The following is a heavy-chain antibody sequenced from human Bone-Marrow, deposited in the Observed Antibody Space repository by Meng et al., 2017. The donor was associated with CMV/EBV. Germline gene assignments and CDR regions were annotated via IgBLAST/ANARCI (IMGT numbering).Heavy chain of an antibody. J-gene: IGHJ4*02. V-gene: IGHV4-59*08. Sequence: SETLSLTCTVSGGSISSYYWSWIRQPPGKGLEWIGYIYYSGSTNYNPSLKSRVTISVDTSKNQFSLKLSSMTAADTAVYYCARRGRTGTTGYDYWGQGTLVTVSS. CDR2: IYYSGST. D-gene: IGHD1-1*01. CDR1: GGSISSYY. CDR3: ARRGRTGTTGYDY.